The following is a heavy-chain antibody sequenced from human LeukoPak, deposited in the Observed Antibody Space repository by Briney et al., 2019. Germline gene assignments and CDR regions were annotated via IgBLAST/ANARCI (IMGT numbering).Heavy chain of an antibody. Sequence: SETLSLTCNVSVGSIKENDYSWDWIRQPPGKGLELLGCIHYSGTTYSNRSLKSRISISVYTSNSQFSLKLTSVTAADPAVYYCARRYYFVSGSYYPFDFWGQGTLVTVSS. CDR3: ARRYYFVSGSYYPFDF. J-gene: IGHJ4*02. CDR1: VGSIKENDYS. V-gene: IGHV4-39*01. D-gene: IGHD3-10*01. CDR2: IHYSGTT.